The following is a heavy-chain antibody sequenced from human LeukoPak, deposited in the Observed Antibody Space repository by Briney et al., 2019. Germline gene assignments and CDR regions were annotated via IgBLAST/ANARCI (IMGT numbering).Heavy chain of an antibody. CDR2: IYSGGST. V-gene: IGHV3-66*01. CDR3: ARDVGYCSSTSCQINDYYYYGMDV. D-gene: IGHD2-2*01. Sequence: GGSLRLSCAASGFTVSSNYMSWVRQAPGKGLEWVSVIYSGGSTYYADSVKGRFTISRDNSKNTLYLQMNSLRAEDTAVYYCARDVGYCSSTSCQINDYYYYGMDVWGQGTTVTVSS. J-gene: IGHJ6*02. CDR1: GFTVSSNY.